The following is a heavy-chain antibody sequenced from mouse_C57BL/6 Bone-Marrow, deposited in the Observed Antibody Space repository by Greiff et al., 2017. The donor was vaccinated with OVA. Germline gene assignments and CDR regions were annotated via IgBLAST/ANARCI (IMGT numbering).Heavy chain of an antibody. CDR2: IHPNSGST. J-gene: IGHJ2*01. CDR3: ARSLFITTPVDY. Sequence: VQLQQSGAELVKPGASVKLSCKASGYTFTSYWMHWVKQRPGQGLEWIGMIHPNSGSTNYNEKFKSKATLTVDKSSSTAYMQLSSLTSEDSAVYYCARSLFITTPVDYWGQGTTLTVSS. V-gene: IGHV1-64*01. CDR1: GYTFTSYW. D-gene: IGHD1-1*01.